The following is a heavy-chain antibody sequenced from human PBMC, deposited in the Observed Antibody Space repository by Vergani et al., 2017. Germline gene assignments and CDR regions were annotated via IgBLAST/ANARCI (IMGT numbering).Heavy chain of an antibody. CDR2: IYYSGST. J-gene: IGHJ5*02. CDR3: SRKSTVEWPVKLGWIDP. Sequence: QLQLQESGPGLVKPSATLSLTCSVSGASIRSSNYYWGCIRQPPGKGLEWIASIYYSGSTYYNPSLKRRVTISVDTSKNQFSLKLSSVTAADTAVYFCSRKSTVEWPVKLGWIDPWGQGILVTVSS. CDR1: GASIRSSNYY. V-gene: IGHV4-39*01. D-gene: IGHD6-19*01.